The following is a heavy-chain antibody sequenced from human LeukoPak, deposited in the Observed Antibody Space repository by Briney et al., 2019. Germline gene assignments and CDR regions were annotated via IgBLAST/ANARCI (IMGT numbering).Heavy chain of an antibody. V-gene: IGHV3-30*18. J-gene: IGHJ3*02. CDR3: AKDEGGYSSSWYRFGAFDI. CDR2: ISYDGSNK. CDR1: GFTFSSYG. Sequence: GRSLRLSCAASGFTFSSYGMHWVRQAPGKGLEWVAVISYDGSNKYYADSVKGRFTISRDNSKNTLYLQMNSLRAGDTAVYYCAKDEGGYSSSWYRFGAFDIWGQGTMVTVSS. D-gene: IGHD6-13*01.